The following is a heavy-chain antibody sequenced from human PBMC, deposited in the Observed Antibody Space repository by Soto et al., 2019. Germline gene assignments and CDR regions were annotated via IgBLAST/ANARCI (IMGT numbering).Heavy chain of an antibody. D-gene: IGHD3-10*01. CDR3: ARFGIYYGSGSYFIGYYFDY. CDR2: INPSGGST. J-gene: IGHJ4*02. Sequence: QVQLVQSGAEVKKPGASVKVSCKASGYTFTSYYMHWVRQAPGQGLEWMGIINPSGGSTSYAQKFPGRVTMSRETSTRTGYMELSRVRCEDTAVYYCARFGIYYGSGSYFIGYYFDYWGQGTLVTVSS. CDR1: GYTFTSYY. V-gene: IGHV1-46*01.